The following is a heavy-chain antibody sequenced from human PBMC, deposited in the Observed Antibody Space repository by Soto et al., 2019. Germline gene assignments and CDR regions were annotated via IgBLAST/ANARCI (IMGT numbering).Heavy chain of an antibody. CDR3: AKYNLGPYCSSTSCYLLLDY. CDR1: GFTFSTYA. V-gene: IGHV3-23*01. D-gene: IGHD2-2*01. Sequence: GGSLRLSCADSGFTFSTYAMRWVRKAPGKGLERVSAISGSGGSTYYADSVKGRFTISRDNSKNTLYLQMTSLGAEGTGVYYCAKYNLGPYCSSTSCYLLLDYWGQGTLVTVAS. CDR2: ISGSGGST. J-gene: IGHJ4*02.